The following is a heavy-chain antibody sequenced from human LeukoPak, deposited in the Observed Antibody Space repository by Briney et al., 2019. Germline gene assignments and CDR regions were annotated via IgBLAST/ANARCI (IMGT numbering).Heavy chain of an antibody. CDR3: ARVSASDFWSGYYMPIYYYYYMDV. CDR1: GGSISSHY. Sequence: SETLPLTCTVSGGSISSHYWSWIRQPPGKGLEWIGYIYYSGSTNYNPSLKSRVTISVDTSKNQFSLKLSSVTAADTAVYYCARVSASDFWSGYYMPIYYYYYMDVWGKGTTVTVSS. J-gene: IGHJ6*03. V-gene: IGHV4-59*11. D-gene: IGHD3-3*01. CDR2: IYYSGST.